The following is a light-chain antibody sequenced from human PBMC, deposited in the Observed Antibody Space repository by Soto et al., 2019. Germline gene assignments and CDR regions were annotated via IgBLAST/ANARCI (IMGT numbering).Light chain of an antibody. CDR2: VAS. V-gene: IGKV3-15*01. J-gene: IGKJ4*01. CDR1: QSVSSN. Sequence: EIVMTQSPATLSVSPGERATLSCRASQSVSSNLAWYQQKPGQTPKLLIYVASTTAPGIPARFSRSGSGTEFTLTISSLQSEDFAVYYCQQYNVWPLTFGGGTKVEFK. CDR3: QQYNVWPLT.